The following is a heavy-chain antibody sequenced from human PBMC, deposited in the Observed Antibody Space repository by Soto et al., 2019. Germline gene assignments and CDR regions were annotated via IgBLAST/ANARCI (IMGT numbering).Heavy chain of an antibody. CDR2: IFPGDSDT. CDR3: VRPNFGALTHFDF. V-gene: IGHV5-51*01. J-gene: IGHJ4*02. Sequence: GESLKISCKAIGYTFTNYWIGWVRQTPGKGLEWMGIIFPGDSDTRYNPSFEGQVTVSADESISTAYLQWNTLKASDTAMYYCVRPNFGALTHFDFWDQ. D-gene: IGHD3-16*01. CDR1: GYTFTNYW.